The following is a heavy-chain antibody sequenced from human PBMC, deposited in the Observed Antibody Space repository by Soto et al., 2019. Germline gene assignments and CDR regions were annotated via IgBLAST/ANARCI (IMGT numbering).Heavy chain of an antibody. D-gene: IGHD4-17*01. CDR1: GFTFSDHY. CDR2: TRNKAASYTT. J-gene: IGHJ3*02. V-gene: IGHV3-72*01. Sequence: PGGSLRLPCAASGFTFSDHYMDWVRQAPGKGLEWVGRTRNKAASYTTEYAASVKGRFTISRDDSKNSLYLQMNSLKTEDTAVYYCARSTTSRTPEAFDIWGQGTMVTVSS. CDR3: ARSTTSRTPEAFDI.